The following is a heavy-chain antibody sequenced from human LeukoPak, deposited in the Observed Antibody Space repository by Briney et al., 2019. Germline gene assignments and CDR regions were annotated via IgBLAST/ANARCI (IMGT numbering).Heavy chain of an antibody. CDR3: AKDPRREYYFDF. CDR2: ISEDGSIT. Sequence: GGSLRLSCVASGFTFDNCAMHWVCQVPGKGLEWVAIISEDGSITYYADSVKGRFSISRDNSKNSLYLQMNSLRREDTAFYYCAKDPRREYYFDFWGQGTRVTVSS. CDR1: GFTFDNCA. D-gene: IGHD3-10*01. V-gene: IGHV3-43*02. J-gene: IGHJ4*02.